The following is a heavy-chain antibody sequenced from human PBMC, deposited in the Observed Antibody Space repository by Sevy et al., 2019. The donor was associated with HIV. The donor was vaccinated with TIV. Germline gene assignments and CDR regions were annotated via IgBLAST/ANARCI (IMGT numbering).Heavy chain of an antibody. CDR2: ISYDGSRK. CDR1: GFTFGSYA. CDR3: ARERDRQALNV. V-gene: IGHV3-30-3*01. Sequence: GGSLRLSCAASGFTFGSYAMDWVRQAPGTGLEWLAFISYDGSRKYYADSVKGRFTISRDNSKNTLFMQVNSLRAEDTALYYCARERDRQALNVWGQRTMVTVSS. J-gene: IGHJ3*01.